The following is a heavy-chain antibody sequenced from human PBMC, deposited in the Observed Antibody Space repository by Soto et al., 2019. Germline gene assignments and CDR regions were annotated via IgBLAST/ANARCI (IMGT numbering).Heavy chain of an antibody. CDR2: IYYSGST. J-gene: IGHJ6*02. Sequence: QVQLQESGPGLVKPSETLSLTCTVSGGSTSSYYWSWIRQPPGKGLEWIGYIYYSGSTNYNPSLKSRVTISVXXSXNXXSLKLSSVTAADTAVYYCARGPYGENAYYYYGMDVWGQGTTVTVSS. V-gene: IGHV4-59*01. D-gene: IGHD4-17*01. CDR1: GGSTSSYY. CDR3: ARGPYGENAYYYYGMDV.